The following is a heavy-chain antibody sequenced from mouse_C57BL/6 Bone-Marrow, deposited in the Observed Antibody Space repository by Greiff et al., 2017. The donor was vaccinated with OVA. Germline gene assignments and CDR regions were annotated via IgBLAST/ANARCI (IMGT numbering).Heavy chain of an antibody. Sequence: VQLQQPGAELVMPGASVKLSCKASGYTFTSYWMHWVKQRPGQGLEWIGEIDPSDSYTNYNQKFKGKSTLTVDKSSSTAYMQLSSLTSEDSAVYYCARSYGSSNLYYFDYGGQGTTLTVSS. CDR3: ARSYGSSNLYYFDY. D-gene: IGHD1-1*01. V-gene: IGHV1-69*01. CDR2: IDPSDSYT. J-gene: IGHJ2*01. CDR1: GYTFTSYW.